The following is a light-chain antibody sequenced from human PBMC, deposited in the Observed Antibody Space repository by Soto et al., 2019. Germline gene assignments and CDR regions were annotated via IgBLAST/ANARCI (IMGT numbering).Light chain of an antibody. CDR2: EAA. J-gene: IGKJ1*01. CDR1: QSVSSSY. V-gene: IGKV3D-20*02. CDR3: QRYRDWPWT. Sequence: IVLTQSPGTLSLPPWERATLSCMSSQSVSSSYAAWNQQKRRQAPRLLIDEAATRATGIPARCSGSGSGTEFTLTSSRLQSDDSALYFCQRYRDWPWTFGQGTKVDI.